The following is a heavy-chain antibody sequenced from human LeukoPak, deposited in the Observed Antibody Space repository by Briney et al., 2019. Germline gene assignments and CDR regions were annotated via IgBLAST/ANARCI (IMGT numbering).Heavy chain of an antibody. Sequence: SETLSLTCTVSGGSISSYYWSWIRQPAGMGLEWIGRIYTSGSTNYNPSLKSRVTMSVDTSKNQFSLKLSSVTAADTAVYYCARENSGYYDFWSGYSQNWFDPWGQGTLVTVSS. D-gene: IGHD3-3*01. CDR3: ARENSGYYDFWSGYSQNWFDP. V-gene: IGHV4-4*07. CDR2: IYTSGST. CDR1: GGSISSYY. J-gene: IGHJ5*02.